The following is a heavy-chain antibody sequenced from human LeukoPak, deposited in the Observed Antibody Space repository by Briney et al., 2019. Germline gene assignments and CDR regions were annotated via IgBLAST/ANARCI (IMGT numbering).Heavy chain of an antibody. J-gene: IGHJ4*02. CDR2: IYYSGST. D-gene: IGHD3-9*01. CDR1: GGSISSSSYY. Sequence: PSETLSLTCTVSGGSISSSSYYWGWIRQPPGKGLEWIGSIYYSGSTYYNPSLKSRVTISVDTSKNQFSLKLSSVTAADTAVYYCARVNYDILTGYLDYWGQGTLVTVSS. CDR3: ARVNYDILTGYLDY. V-gene: IGHV4-39*01.